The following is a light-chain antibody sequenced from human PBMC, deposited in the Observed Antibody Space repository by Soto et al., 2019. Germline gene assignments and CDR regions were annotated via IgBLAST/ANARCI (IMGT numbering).Light chain of an antibody. V-gene: IGKV3-20*01. CDR1: QSVSSSS. CDR3: QQYGISPYT. J-gene: IGKJ2*01. CDR2: GAS. Sequence: EIVLTQSPGTLSLSPGERATLSCRASQSVSSSSLAWYQQKPGQAPRLIIYGASSRATGIPDRFSGSGSGTDFTLTISRLEPEDFAVFYCQQYGISPYTFGQGTKLEIK.